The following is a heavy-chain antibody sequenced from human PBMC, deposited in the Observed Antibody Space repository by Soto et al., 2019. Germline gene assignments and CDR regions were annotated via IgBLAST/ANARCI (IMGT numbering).Heavy chain of an antibody. CDR1: GFSLSTSGVG. Sequence: QITLKESGPTLVKPTQTLTLTCTFSGFSLSTSGVGVGWIRQPPGKALEWLALIYWDDDKRYTPSLKSRPTISKXXAXPXEVLTMTNIDPVDTTTYYCAHRIGSGWYGGEGNFDHWGQGTLVTVSS. J-gene: IGHJ4*02. CDR2: IYWDDDK. CDR3: AHRIGSGWYGGEGNFDH. V-gene: IGHV2-5*02. D-gene: IGHD6-19*01.